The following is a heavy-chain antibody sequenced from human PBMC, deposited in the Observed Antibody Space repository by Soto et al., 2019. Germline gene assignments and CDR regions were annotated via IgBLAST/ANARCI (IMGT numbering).Heavy chain of an antibody. V-gene: IGHV3-23*01. D-gene: IGHD3-22*01. J-gene: IGHJ4*02. CDR3: AKERSGYYDSSGWRNFEY. Sequence: GGSLRLSCAASGFTFSTYAMSWFRQAPGKGLEWHTAISDSARSTYYADSEKGRFTISRDNSKNTLYLQINSLRAEDKVVYYCAKERSGYYDSSGWRNFEYWGQGTLVTVSS. CDR1: GFTFSTYA. CDR2: ISDSARST.